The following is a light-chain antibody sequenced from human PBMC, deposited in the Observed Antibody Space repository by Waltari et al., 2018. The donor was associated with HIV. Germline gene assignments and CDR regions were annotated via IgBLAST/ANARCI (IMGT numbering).Light chain of an antibody. CDR2: AND. Sequence: SSELTQAPAVSVALGQTVRITCQGDSLRSYDASWYQQKPGQAPILVIYANDHRPSGIPDRFSGSRAGNTASLTITGAQAEDEAEYYCDSRDTSGNHLVVFGGGTQLTAL. V-gene: IGLV3-19*01. CDR1: SLRSYD. CDR3: DSRDTSGNHLVV. J-gene: IGLJ2*01.